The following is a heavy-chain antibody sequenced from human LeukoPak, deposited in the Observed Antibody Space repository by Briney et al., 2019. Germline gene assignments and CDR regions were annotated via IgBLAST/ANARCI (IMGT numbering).Heavy chain of an antibody. V-gene: IGHV4-4*07. CDR3: ARASSGGIFDY. J-gene: IGHJ4*02. CDR1: GGSMSFYY. D-gene: IGHD2-15*01. Sequence: PSETLSLTCTVSGGSMSFYYWTWIRQPAGKGLEWIGRSHTSGSTNYNPSLNSRATMSVDTSKSQFSLRLSSVTAADTAVYYCARASSGGIFDYWGQGTVVTVSS. CDR2: SHTSGST.